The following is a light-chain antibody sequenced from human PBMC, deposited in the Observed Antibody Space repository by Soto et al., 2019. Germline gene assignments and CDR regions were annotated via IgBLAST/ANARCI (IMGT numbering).Light chain of an antibody. V-gene: IGKV3-15*01. J-gene: IGKJ2*01. CDR2: GAS. CDR1: QSVSSS. CDR3: QQYNDWPPEYT. Sequence: EIVMTQSPATLSVSPGERATLSCRASQSVSSSLAWYQQKPGQAPRLLIYGASTRAPGIPARFSATGSGTEFTLTINSLQSEDFAIYYCQQYNDWPPEYTFGQGTKLEIK.